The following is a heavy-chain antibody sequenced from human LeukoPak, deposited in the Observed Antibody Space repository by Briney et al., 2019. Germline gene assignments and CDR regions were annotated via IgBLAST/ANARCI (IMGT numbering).Heavy chain of an antibody. Sequence: ASVKVSCKASGYTFTGYYMHWVRQAPGQGLEWMGWINPNSGGTNYAQKFQGRVTMTRNTSISTAYMELSSLRSEDTAVYYCARAYYYGSGSYYRSSFYYGMDVWGQGTTVTVSS. CDR2: INPNSGGT. J-gene: IGHJ6*02. V-gene: IGHV1-2*02. CDR1: GYTFTGYY. D-gene: IGHD3-10*01. CDR3: ARAYYYGSGSYYRSSFYYGMDV.